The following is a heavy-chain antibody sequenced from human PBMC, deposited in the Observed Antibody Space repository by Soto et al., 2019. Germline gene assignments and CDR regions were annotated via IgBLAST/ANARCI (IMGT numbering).Heavy chain of an antibody. CDR2: INAGNSNT. CDR1: GYTFTSYG. V-gene: IGHV1-3*01. Sequence: ASVKVSCKASGYTFTSYGMQWVRQAPGQRLEWMGWINAGNSNTKYSQKFQGRISISRDTSANTDYMELSSLRSEDTAVYYCAREHSSSWYFDYWGRG. CDR3: AREHSSSWYFDY. J-gene: IGHJ4*01. D-gene: IGHD6-13*01.